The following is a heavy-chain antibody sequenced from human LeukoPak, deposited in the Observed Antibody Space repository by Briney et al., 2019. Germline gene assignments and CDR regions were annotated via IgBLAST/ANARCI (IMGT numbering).Heavy chain of an antibody. CDR3: ARDHVVDGLVFDY. CDR2: INQYGSER. Sequence: GGSLRLSCAASGFTFSSHWMSWVRQAPGKGLEWVANINQYGSERNYVDSVKGRFTISRDHAKSSLYLQMNSLRAEDTAIYYCARDHVVDGLVFDYWGQGTLVTVSS. CDR1: GFTFSSHW. V-gene: IGHV3-7*01. J-gene: IGHJ4*02. D-gene: IGHD2-15*01.